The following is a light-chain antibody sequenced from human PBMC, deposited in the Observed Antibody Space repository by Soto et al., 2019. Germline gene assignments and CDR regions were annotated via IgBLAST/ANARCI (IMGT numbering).Light chain of an antibody. Sequence: DIQMTQSPSTLSASVGDRVTITCGASQSISSWLAWYQQKPGKAPKLLIYDASSLESGVPSRFSGSGSGTEFTLTISSLQPDDFATYYCQHPRAWTFGQGTKVEIK. CDR1: QSISSW. CDR2: DAS. CDR3: QHPRAWT. J-gene: IGKJ1*01. V-gene: IGKV1-5*01.